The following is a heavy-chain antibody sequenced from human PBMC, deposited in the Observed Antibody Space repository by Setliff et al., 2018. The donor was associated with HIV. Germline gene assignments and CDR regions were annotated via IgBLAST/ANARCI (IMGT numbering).Heavy chain of an antibody. CDR3: TRVRLLYSDSSPVWFDP. Sequence: SETLSLTCAVSGYSISTAYYWSWIRQPPGKGLEWIGYLYHSGSANYNPSLKSRVTISGDTSKNQFSLKLSSVTAADTAIYYCTRVRLLYSDSSPVWFDPWGQGTLVTVSS. D-gene: IGHD3-22*01. CDR2: LYHSGSA. V-gene: IGHV4-59*01. J-gene: IGHJ5*02. CDR1: GYSISTAYY.